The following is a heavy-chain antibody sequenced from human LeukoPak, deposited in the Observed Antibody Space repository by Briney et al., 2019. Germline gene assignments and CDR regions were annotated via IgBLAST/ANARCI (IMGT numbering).Heavy chain of an antibody. CDR2: IRYDGSNK. V-gene: IGHV3-30*02. D-gene: IGHD1-7*01. Sequence: GGSLRRSCAASGFTFSSYGMHWVRQAPGKGLEWVAFIRYDGSNKYYADSVKGRFTISRDNSKNTLYLQMNSLRAEDTAVYYCAKDGNWNYVGYYYYYMDVWGKGTTVTVSS. CDR3: AKDGNWNYVGYYYYYMDV. J-gene: IGHJ6*03. CDR1: GFTFSSYG.